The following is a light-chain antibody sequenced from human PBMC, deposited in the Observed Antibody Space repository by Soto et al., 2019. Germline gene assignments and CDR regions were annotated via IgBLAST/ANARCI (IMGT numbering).Light chain of an antibody. CDR2: GAS. CDR3: QQYGSSPQT. J-gene: IGKJ1*01. CDR1: QSLTFTH. Sequence: EVVLKQSPGTLPLSPFDTAGLSVKASQSLTFTHLAWPLAWYQQRPGQAPRLLVYGASTRAAGIADRFSGSGSGRDFTLTINRLEPEDFAVYYCQQYGSSPQTFGQGTKVDIK. V-gene: IGKV3-20*01.